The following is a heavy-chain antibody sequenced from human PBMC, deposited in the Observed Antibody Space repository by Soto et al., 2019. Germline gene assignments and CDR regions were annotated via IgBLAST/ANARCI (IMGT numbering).Heavy chain of an antibody. J-gene: IGHJ4*02. CDR2: INAGNGNT. Sequence: ASVKVSCKASGYTFASYARHWVRQAPGQRLEWMGWINAGNGNTKYSQKFQGRVTITRDTSASTAYMELSSLRSEDTAVYYCARVSAGDYVFDYWGQGTLVTVSS. V-gene: IGHV1-3*01. CDR1: GYTFASYA. CDR3: ARVSAGDYVFDY. D-gene: IGHD4-17*01.